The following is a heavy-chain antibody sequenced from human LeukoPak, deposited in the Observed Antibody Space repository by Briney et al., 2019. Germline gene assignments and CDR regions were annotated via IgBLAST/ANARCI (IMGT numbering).Heavy chain of an antibody. D-gene: IGHD1-26*01. J-gene: IGHJ4*02. CDR1: GFRFSNSA. V-gene: IGHV3-23*01. Sequence: GGSLRLSCAASGFRFSNSAMSWVRQAPGKGLEWVSAIGGSGGSTYYADSVKGRFTISRDNSKTTLYLQMNSLRVEDTAVYYCAKEVMGATTFDYWGQGTLVTVSS. CDR3: AKEVMGATTFDY. CDR2: IGGSGGST.